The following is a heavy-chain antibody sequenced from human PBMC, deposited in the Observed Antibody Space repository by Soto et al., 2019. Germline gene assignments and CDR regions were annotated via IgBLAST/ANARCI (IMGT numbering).Heavy chain of an antibody. CDR1: GFSLSTSGVG. Sequence: QITLKESGPTLVKPTQTLTLTCTFSGFSLSTSGVGVAWIRQPPGKALEWLALIYWDGDKRYRPSLESRLTTNKDTTKNPVALTMSNIASVDTATYYCTYLPCSGGSCYWFSFSGMDVWGQGTTVTVSS. CDR3: TYLPCSGGSCYWFSFSGMDV. V-gene: IGHV2-5*02. CDR2: IYWDGDK. J-gene: IGHJ6*02. D-gene: IGHD2-15*01.